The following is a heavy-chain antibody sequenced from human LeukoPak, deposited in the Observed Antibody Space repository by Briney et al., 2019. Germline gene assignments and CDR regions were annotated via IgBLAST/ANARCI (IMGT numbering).Heavy chain of an antibody. CDR1: GDIVSSNYSA. D-gene: IGHD6-13*01. CDR3: ARVDRAISTTGTLGD. J-gene: IGHJ4*02. Sequence: SQTLPLTFAISGDIVSSNYSAWNWTRQSPSRGLEWLGSTYYRSKWYNDYAVSVKSRITINPDTSKNQFSLQLNSVTPEDTAVYYCARVDRAISTTGTLGDWGQGTLVTVSS. V-gene: IGHV6-1*01. CDR2: TYYRSKWYN.